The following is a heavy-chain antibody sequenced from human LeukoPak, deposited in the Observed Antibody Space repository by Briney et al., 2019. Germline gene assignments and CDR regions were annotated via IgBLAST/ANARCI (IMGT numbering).Heavy chain of an antibody. CDR3: ARMYYDILTGHGNNWFDP. CDR1: GYTFTGYY. Sequence: ASVKVSCKASGYTFTGYYMHWVRQAPGQGLEWMGWINPNSGGTSYAQKFQGRVTMTRDTSISTAYMELSRLRSDDTAVYYCARMYYDILTGHGNNWFDPWGQGTLVTVSS. CDR2: INPNSGGT. J-gene: IGHJ5*02. V-gene: IGHV1-2*02. D-gene: IGHD3-9*01.